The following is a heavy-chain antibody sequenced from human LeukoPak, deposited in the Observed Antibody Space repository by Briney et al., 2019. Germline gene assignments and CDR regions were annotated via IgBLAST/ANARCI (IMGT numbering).Heavy chain of an antibody. V-gene: IGHV4-4*07. CDR2: IYTSGST. Sequence: SETLSLTCTFSGGSISTDYWTWIRQPAGKGLEWIGLIYTSGSTNYNPSLKSRVTMSLDTSKNQFSLKLTSVTAADTAVYYCASDFGYWGQGTLVTVSS. D-gene: IGHD3-10*01. CDR1: GGSISTDY. J-gene: IGHJ4*02. CDR3: ASDFGY.